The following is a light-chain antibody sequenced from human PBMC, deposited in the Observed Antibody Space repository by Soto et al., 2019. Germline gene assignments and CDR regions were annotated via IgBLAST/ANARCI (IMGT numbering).Light chain of an antibody. CDR3: QQYNNWPLT. J-gene: IGKJ4*01. Sequence: EVVVTQSPATLSVSPGERATLSCRASQSVNANLAWYQQKPGQAPRLLMYYVFTRATGIPARFSGSGSGTEFTLTISSLQSEDFAIYYCQQYNNWPLTFGGGTKVEIK. V-gene: IGKV3-15*01. CDR1: QSVNAN. CDR2: YVF.